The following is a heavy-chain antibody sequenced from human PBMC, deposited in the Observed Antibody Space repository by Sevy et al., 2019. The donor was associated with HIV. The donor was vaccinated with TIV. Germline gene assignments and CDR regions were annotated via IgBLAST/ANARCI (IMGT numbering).Heavy chain of an antibody. CDR3: ARRPEYSRRFDY. CDR1: GGSISSYY. J-gene: IGHJ4*02. D-gene: IGHD6-6*01. CDR2: IYYSGST. V-gene: IGHV4-59*08. Sequence: SETLSLTCTVSGGSISSYYWSWIRQPPGKGLEWIGYIYYSGSTNYNPSLKSRVTISVDTSKNQFSLKLSSVTAADTAVYYCARRPEYSRRFDYWGQGTLVTVSS.